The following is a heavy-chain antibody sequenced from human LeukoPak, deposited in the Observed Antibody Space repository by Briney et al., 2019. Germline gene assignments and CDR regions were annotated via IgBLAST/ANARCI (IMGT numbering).Heavy chain of an antibody. J-gene: IGHJ6*04. CDR3: AELGITMIGGV. Sequence: GGSLRLSCAASGFTFSNYWMSWVRQAPGKGLEWVADIKQDGTEKYYVDSVKGRFTISRDNAKNSLYLQMNSLRAEDTAVYYCAELGITMIGGVWGKGTTVTVSS. V-gene: IGHV3-7*01. CDR2: IKQDGTEK. CDR1: GFTFSNYW. D-gene: IGHD3-10*02.